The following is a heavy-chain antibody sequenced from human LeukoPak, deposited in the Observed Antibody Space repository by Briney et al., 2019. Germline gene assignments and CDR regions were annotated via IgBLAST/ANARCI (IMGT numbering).Heavy chain of an antibody. J-gene: IGHJ1*01. V-gene: IGHV3-30-3*02. CDR2: ISYDGSNK. CDR3: AKSPLSYYYDSSENLAEYFQH. D-gene: IGHD3-22*01. CDR1: GFTFRSYA. Sequence: PGGSLRLSCAVSGFTFRSYAMHWVRQAPGKGLEWVAFISYDGSNKYYGDSVKGRFTISRDNSKNTLYLQMNSLRAEDTAVYYCAKSPLSYYYDSSENLAEYFQHWGQGTLVTVSS.